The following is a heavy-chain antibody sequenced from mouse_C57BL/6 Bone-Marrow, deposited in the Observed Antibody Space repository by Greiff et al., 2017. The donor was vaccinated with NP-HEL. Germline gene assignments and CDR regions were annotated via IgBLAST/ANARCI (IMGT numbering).Heavy chain of an antibody. CDR1: GFNIKDDY. D-gene: IGHD2-1*01. V-gene: IGHV14-4*01. J-gene: IGHJ2*01. Sequence: VQLKQSGAELVRPGASVKLSCTASGFNIKDDYMHWVKQRPEQGLEWIGWIDPENGDTEYASKFQGKATITADTSSNTAYLQLSSLTSEDTAVYYCTLYGNYVDYWGQGTTLTVSS. CDR3: TLYGNYVDY. CDR2: IDPENGDT.